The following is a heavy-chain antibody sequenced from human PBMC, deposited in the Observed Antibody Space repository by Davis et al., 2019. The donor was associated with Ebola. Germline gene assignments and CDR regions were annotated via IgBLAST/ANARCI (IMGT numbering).Heavy chain of an antibody. V-gene: IGHV4-59*01. Sequence: SETLSLTCTVSGGSISSYYWSWIRQPPGKGLEWIGYIYYSGSTNYNPSLKSRVTISVDTSKNQFSLKLSSATAADTAVYYCARVPVHSSSWYGYYYYGMDVWGQGTTVTVSS. J-gene: IGHJ6*02. D-gene: IGHD6-13*01. CDR3: ARVPVHSSSWYGYYYYGMDV. CDR2: IYYSGST. CDR1: GGSISSYY.